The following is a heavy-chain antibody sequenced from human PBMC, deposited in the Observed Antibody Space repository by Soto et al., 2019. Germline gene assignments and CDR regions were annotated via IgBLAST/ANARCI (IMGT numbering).Heavy chain of an antibody. Sequence: EVQLVESGGGLVQPGGSLRLSCAASGFTFRRYWMSWVRQAPGKGLEWVANMNQDGSEKYFVGSVKGRFTISRDNAKSSLYLQMNSLRAEDTAVYYCAREKSYGDSFDYWGQGTLVTVSS. V-gene: IGHV3-7*01. CDR3: AREKSYGDSFDY. D-gene: IGHD4-17*01. CDR1: GFTFRRYW. CDR2: MNQDGSEK. J-gene: IGHJ4*02.